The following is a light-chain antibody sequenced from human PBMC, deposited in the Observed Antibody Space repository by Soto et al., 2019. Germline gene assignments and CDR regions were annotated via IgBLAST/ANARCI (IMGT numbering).Light chain of an antibody. V-gene: IGKV1-5*01. CDR2: DAS. CDR3: QQYSSFS. J-gene: IGKJ1*01. CDR1: QNVNNW. Sequence: DIQMTQSPSTLSASVGDRVTITCRASQNVNNWLAWFQQKPGKAPKFLIYDASTLESGVPSRFSGSRSGTEFTLTISSLQPDDFATYYCQQYSSFSFGQGTKVDIK.